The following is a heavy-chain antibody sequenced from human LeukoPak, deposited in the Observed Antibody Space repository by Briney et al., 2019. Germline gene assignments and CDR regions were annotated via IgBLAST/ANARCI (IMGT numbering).Heavy chain of an antibody. V-gene: IGHV4-59*08. D-gene: IGHD3-22*01. CDR3: ARHRRYYYDSEFDY. Sequence: SETLSLTCSVSGGSISSYYWSWFRQPPGKGLEWIGEIHYSGSTNYNPCLKSRVTISVDTSKNQFSLKLSSVTAADTAVYYCARHRRYYYDSEFDYWGQGTLVTVSS. J-gene: IGHJ4*02. CDR2: IHYSGST. CDR1: GGSISSYY.